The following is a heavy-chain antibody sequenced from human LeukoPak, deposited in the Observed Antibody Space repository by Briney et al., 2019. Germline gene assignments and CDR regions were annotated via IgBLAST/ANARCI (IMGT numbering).Heavy chain of an antibody. J-gene: IGHJ4*02. D-gene: IGHD2-2*01. CDR1: GYTFTSYG. V-gene: IGHV1-18*01. CDR3: ARGAGYCSSTSCYVFDY. Sequence: ASVKVSCKASGYTFTSYGISWVRQAPGQGLEWMGWISAYNGNTNYAQKPQGRVTMTTDTSTSTAYMELRSLRSDDTAVYYCARGAGYCSSTSCYVFDYWGQGTLVTVSS. CDR2: ISAYNGNT.